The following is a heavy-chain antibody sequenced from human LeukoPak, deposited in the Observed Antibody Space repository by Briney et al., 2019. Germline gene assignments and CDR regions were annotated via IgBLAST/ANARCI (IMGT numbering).Heavy chain of an antibody. J-gene: IGHJ4*02. D-gene: IGHD5-24*01. Sequence: GGSLRLSCAASGFTFSSYWMHWVRQAPGKGLVWVSRVNTGGSTTDYADSVKGRFTISRDNAKNTLYLQMNSLRAEDTAVYYCSRDLRGRDDYWGQGILVIVSS. CDR2: VNTGGSTT. V-gene: IGHV3-74*01. CDR3: SRDLRGRDDY. CDR1: GFTFSSYW.